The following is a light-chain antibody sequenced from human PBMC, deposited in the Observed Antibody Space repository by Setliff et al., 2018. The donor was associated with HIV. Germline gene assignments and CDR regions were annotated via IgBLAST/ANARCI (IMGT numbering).Light chain of an antibody. V-gene: IGLV2-14*01. Sequence: QSVLTQSASVSGSPGQSVTIFCSGTGSDVGAYNFVSWYQHLPGKAPKLIIYEVGNRPSGVSNRFSGSKSGYTASLTIAGIQAEDEAVYYVSAFTYSRTWVFGGGTILSVL. J-gene: IGLJ3*02. CDR2: EVG. CDR1: GSDVGAYNF. CDR3: SAFTYSRTWV.